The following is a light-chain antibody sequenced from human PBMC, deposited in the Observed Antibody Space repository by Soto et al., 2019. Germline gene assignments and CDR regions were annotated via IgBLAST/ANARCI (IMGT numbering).Light chain of an antibody. CDR1: QSIGSN. J-gene: IGKJ1*01. V-gene: IGKV3-15*01. CDR2: GAS. CDR3: QQYDNWPRT. Sequence: DKVMTQSPATLSVSPGESVTLSCRASQSIGSNLAWFQQKRGQTPRLLIYGASARATGVPDRFSGSGSGTELTITISSLQSEDCEVYDGQQYDNWPRTFGQGTKVDIK.